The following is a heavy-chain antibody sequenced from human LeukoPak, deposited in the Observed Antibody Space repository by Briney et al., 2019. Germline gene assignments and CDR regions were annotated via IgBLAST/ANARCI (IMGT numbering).Heavy chain of an antibody. V-gene: IGHV1-8*02. CDR1: GYTFTSYG. D-gene: IGHD4-23*01. J-gene: IGHJ5*02. CDR3: ARGPNKSDGGNSGSAWFDP. Sequence: ASVKVSCKASGYTFTSYGISWVRQATGQGLEWMGWMNPNSGNTGYAQKFQGRVTMTRNTSISTAYTELRSLRSEDTAVYYCARGPNKSDGGNSGSAWFDPWGQGTLVTVSS. CDR2: MNPNSGNT.